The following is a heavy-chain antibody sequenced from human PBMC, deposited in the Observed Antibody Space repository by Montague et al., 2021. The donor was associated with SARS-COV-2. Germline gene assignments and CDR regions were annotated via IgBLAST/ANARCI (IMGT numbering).Heavy chain of an antibody. CDR3: ARDLLPPRTAIKTNFFGLDV. CDR1: GGFISSPY. CDR2: IYHSGNT. J-gene: IGHJ6*02. Sequence: SETLSLTCTVPGGFISSPYWSWIRQPPGKGLEWIGHIYHSGNTNYNPSLKSRVTISIDTSMNQFSLSLSSMTAADTAVYFCARDLLPPRTAIKTNFFGLDVWGQGTTVIVSS. V-gene: IGHV4-59*11. D-gene: IGHD2-21*02.